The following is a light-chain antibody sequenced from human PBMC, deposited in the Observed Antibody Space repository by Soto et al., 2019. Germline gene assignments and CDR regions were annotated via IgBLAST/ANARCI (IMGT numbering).Light chain of an antibody. V-gene: IGLV1-36*01. Sequence: QSVLTQPHSVSEAPRQRVSISCSGSSSNIGNHAVNWYQQLPGKAPKLLIYYDDLLPSGVSDRFSGSKSGASASLAISVLQSEDEADYYCAAWDDSLNGDVFGTWTKLTV. CDR2: YDD. J-gene: IGLJ1*01. CDR3: AAWDDSLNGDV. CDR1: SSNIGNHA.